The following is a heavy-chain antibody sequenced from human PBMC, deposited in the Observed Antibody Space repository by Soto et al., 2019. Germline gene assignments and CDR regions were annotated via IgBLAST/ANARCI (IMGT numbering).Heavy chain of an antibody. CDR3: ARDLVDSIAVAGPDYYDYGMDV. CDR1: GFTFSSYA. V-gene: IGHV3-30-3*01. Sequence: QVQLVESGGGVVQPGRSLRLSCAASGFTFSSYAMHWVRQAPGKGQEWVAVISYDGSNKYYADSVKGRFTISRDNSKNALYLQMNSLRAEDTAVYYCARDLVDSIAVAGPDYYDYGMDVWGQGTTVTVSS. D-gene: IGHD6-19*01. J-gene: IGHJ6*01. CDR2: ISYDGSNK.